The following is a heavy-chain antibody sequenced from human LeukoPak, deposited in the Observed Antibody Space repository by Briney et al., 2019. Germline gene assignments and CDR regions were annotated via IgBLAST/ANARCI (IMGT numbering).Heavy chain of an antibody. CDR1: GFTFSSYE. CDR2: ISSSGSTI. J-gene: IGHJ6*03. V-gene: IGHV3-48*03. D-gene: IGHD6-6*01. Sequence: PGGSLRLSCAASGFTFSSYEMNWVRQAPGKGLEWVSYISSSGSTIYYADSVKGRFTISRDNAKNSLYLQMNSLRAEDTAVYYCARGHSSSSVGYYYYYYYMDVWGKGTTVTVSS. CDR3: ARGHSSSSVGYYYYYYYMDV.